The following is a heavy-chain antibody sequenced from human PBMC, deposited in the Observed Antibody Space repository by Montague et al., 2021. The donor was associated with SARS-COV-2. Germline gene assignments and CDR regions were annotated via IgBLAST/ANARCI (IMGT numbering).Heavy chain of an antibody. J-gene: IGHJ4*02. Sequence: SLRLSCAASGFTFSSFAMSWVRQAPGKGLEWVSVIYSSGATTYYADSVKGRFTISRDNFKNTLSLQMNSLRAEDTAIYYCAKQTNYGGDEYFDYWGQGTPVTVSS. D-gene: IGHD2-21*01. CDR2: IYSSGATT. CDR3: AKQTNYGGDEYFDY. CDR1: GFTFSSFA. V-gene: IGHV3-23*05.